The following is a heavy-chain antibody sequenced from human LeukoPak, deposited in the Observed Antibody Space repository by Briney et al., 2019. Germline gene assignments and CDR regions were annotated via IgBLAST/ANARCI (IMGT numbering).Heavy chain of an antibody. Sequence: GGSLRLPCAASGFTFSSYAMHWVRQAPGKGLEWVAVISYDGSNKYYADSVKGRFTISRDNSKNTLYLQMNSLRAENTAVYYCARDSRVAVAGTPYYYYYYGMDVWGQGTTVTVSS. V-gene: IGHV3-30*04. CDR1: GFTFSSYA. D-gene: IGHD6-19*01. J-gene: IGHJ6*02. CDR2: ISYDGSNK. CDR3: ARDSRVAVAGTPYYYYYYGMDV.